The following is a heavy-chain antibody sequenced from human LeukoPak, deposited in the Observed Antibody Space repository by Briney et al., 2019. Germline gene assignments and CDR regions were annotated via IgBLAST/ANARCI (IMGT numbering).Heavy chain of an antibody. CDR3: ARAYYYDSSATPDY. V-gene: IGHV3-30-3*01. D-gene: IGHD3-22*01. Sequence: GGSLRLSCAASGFTFSSYAMHWVRQAPGKGLEWVAVISYDGSNKYYADSVKGRFTISRDNSKNTLYLQMNSLRAEDTAVYYCARAYYYDSSATPDYWGQGTLVTVSS. J-gene: IGHJ4*02. CDR1: GFTFSSYA. CDR2: ISYDGSNK.